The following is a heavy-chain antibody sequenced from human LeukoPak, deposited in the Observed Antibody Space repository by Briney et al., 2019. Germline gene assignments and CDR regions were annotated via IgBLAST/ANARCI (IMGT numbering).Heavy chain of an antibody. V-gene: IGHV3-21*01. CDR2: ISSSSSYI. CDR3: ARGGRRFLEWLSEPFDY. J-gene: IGHJ4*02. Sequence: GGPLRLSCAASGFTFSSYSMNWVRQAPGKGLEWVSSISSSSSYIYYADSVKGRFTISRDNAKNSLYLQMNSLRAEDTAVYYCARGGRRFLEWLSEPFDYWGQGTLVTVSS. CDR1: GFTFSSYS. D-gene: IGHD3-3*01.